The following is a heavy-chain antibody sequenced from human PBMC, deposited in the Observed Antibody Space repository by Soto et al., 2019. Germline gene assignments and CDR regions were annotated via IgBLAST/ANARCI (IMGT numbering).Heavy chain of an antibody. V-gene: IGHV4-59*01. Sequence: SETLSLTCTVSGGSISSYYWSWIRQPPGKGLEWIGYIYYSGSTNYNPSLKSRVTISVDTSKNQFSLKLSSVTAADTAVYYCARNKGHDFWSGYPTGHQKYYFDYWGQGTLVTVSS. D-gene: IGHD3-3*01. CDR1: GGSISSYY. J-gene: IGHJ4*02. CDR2: IYYSGST. CDR3: ARNKGHDFWSGYPTGHQKYYFDY.